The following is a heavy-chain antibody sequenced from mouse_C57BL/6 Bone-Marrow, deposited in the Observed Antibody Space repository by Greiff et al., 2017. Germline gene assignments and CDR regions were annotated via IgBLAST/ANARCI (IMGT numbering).Heavy chain of an antibody. J-gene: IGHJ4*01. Sequence: VKLQQSGPGLVQPSQSLSITCTVSGFSLTSYGVHWVRQSPGKGLEWLGVIWSGGSTDYNAAFISRLSISKDNSKSQVFFKMTSLQADDTAIYYCASFYYDYDFYAMYYWGQGTSVTVSS. CDR3: ASFYYDYDFYAMYY. CDR2: IWSGGST. V-gene: IGHV2-2*01. CDR1: GFSLTSYG. D-gene: IGHD2-4*01.